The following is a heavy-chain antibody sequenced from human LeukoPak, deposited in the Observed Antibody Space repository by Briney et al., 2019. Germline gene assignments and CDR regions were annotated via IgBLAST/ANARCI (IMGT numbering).Heavy chain of an antibody. Sequence: SETLSLTCTVSGAFTSTHYWSWVRQPLGKGLEWIGYVFYSGNSNYNPSFTSRLTMSVDTSKTQFSLKLTSVTAADTAVYYCARIDPIGYFDLWGQGTLVTVSS. CDR3: ARIDPIGYFDL. V-gene: IGHV4-59*11. CDR2: VFYSGNS. J-gene: IGHJ4*02. D-gene: IGHD3-16*02. CDR1: GAFTSTHY.